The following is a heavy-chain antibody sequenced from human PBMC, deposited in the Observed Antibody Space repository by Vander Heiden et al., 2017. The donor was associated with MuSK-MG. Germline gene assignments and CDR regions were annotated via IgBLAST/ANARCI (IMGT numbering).Heavy chain of an antibody. CDR1: GGSFSGYY. V-gene: IGHV4-34*01. Sequence: QVQLQQWGAGLLKPSETLSLTCAVYGGSFSGYYWSWIRQPPGKGLEWIGEINHSGSTNYNPSLKSRVTISVDTSKNQFSLKLSSVTAADTAVYYCANFHDYGGSGRVQDYWGQGTLVTVSS. D-gene: IGHD4-17*01. CDR3: ANFHDYGGSGRVQDY. J-gene: IGHJ4*02. CDR2: INHSGST.